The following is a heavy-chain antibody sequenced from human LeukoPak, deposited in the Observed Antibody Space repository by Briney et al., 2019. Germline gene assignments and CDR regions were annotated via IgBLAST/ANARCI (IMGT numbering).Heavy chain of an antibody. CDR2: IRNDGGEI. D-gene: IGHD6-19*01. CDR3: AKQWLVHSSPVDY. V-gene: IGHV3-30*02. J-gene: IGHJ4*02. CDR1: GFTFSRQG. Sequence: GGSLRLSCVVSGFTFSRQGMHWVRQTPGKGLEWVAFIRNDGGEIFYADSVKGRFTVSRDNSKNTLYLQMNSLRAEDTAVYYCAKQWLVHSSPVDYWGQGTLVTVSS.